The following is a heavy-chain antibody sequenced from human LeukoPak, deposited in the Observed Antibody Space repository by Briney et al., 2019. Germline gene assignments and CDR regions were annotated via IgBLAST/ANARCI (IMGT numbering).Heavy chain of an antibody. V-gene: IGHV3-53*01. CDR1: GFTVSSNY. Sequence: GGSLRLSCAASGFTVSSNYMSWVRQAPEKGLEWVSVIYSGGSTYYADSVKGRFTISRDNSKNMLYLQMNSLRAEDTAVYYCATVTGTGRSYAFDIWGQGTMVTVSS. J-gene: IGHJ3*02. CDR3: ATVTGTGRSYAFDI. CDR2: IYSGGST. D-gene: IGHD1-20*01.